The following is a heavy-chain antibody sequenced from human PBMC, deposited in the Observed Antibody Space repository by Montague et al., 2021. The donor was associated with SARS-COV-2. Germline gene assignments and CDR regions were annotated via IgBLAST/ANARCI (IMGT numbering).Heavy chain of an antibody. CDR2: IYTRGIT. CDR1: GGSISSGSYY. CDR3: ARAPSGSWANLDN. V-gene: IGHV4-61*02. D-gene: IGHD5-12*01. Sequence: TLSLTCTVSGGSISSGSYYWSWIRQPAGKGLEWIGRIYTRGITDYSFSPKSRVTISVDTSKNQFSLKLTSLTAADTAVYYCARAPSGSWANLDNWGQGSLVTVSS. J-gene: IGHJ4*02.